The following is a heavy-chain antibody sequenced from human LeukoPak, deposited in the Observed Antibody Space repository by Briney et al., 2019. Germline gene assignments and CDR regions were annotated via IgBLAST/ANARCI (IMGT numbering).Heavy chain of an antibody. CDR1: GYTFTSYG. V-gene: IGHV1-24*01. CDR2: FDPEDGET. CDR3: ARSGRGTYYYFDL. J-gene: IGHJ4*02. D-gene: IGHD1-26*01. Sequence: ASVKVSCKASGYTFTSYGISWVRQAPGKGLEWMGGFDPEDGETIYAQKFQGRVTMTEDTSTDTAYMELRSLRSDDTAVYYCARSGRGTYYYFDLWGQGTLVTVSS.